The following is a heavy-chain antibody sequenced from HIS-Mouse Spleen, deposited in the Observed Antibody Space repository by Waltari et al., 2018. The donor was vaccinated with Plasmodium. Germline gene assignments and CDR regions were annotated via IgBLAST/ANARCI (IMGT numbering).Heavy chain of an antibody. CDR2: IFYSGGT. CDR3: ARAVYSSSYFDY. Sequence: QLQLQESGPGLVKPSETLSLTCTVSGGSISSSSYYWGWIRQPPGKGLVWIGRIFYSGGTSYNPSRKSRVTRSVATSKNQFSLKLSSVTAADTAVYYCARAVYSSSYFDYWGQGTLVTVSS. J-gene: IGHJ4*02. CDR1: GGSISSSSYY. V-gene: IGHV4-39*07. D-gene: IGHD6-6*01.